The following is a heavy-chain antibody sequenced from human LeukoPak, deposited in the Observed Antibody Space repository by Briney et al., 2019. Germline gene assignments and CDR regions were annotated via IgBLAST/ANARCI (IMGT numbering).Heavy chain of an antibody. V-gene: IGHV3-23*01. Sequence: GGSLRLSRAASGFTFSSYGMTWVRQAPGKGLEWVSTISGSGAGTYYADSVKGRFTISRDNSKNTMYLQMNSLRAEDTAVYYCAHTDSYYFDSGMVSWGQGALVTVSS. J-gene: IGHJ5*02. CDR1: GFTFSSYG. D-gene: IGHD3-22*01. CDR2: ISGSGAGT. CDR3: AHTDSYYFDSGMVS.